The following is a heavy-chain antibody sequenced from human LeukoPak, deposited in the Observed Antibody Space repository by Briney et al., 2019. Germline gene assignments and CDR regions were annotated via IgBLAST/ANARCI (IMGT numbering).Heavy chain of an antibody. CDR3: ARGDDYDDSSGYYSPYPRDY. J-gene: IGHJ4*02. CDR2: INPNSGGT. D-gene: IGHD3-22*01. V-gene: IGHV1-2*06. Sequence: ASVKVSCKASGYTFTGYYMHWVRQAPGQGLEWMGRINPNSGGTNYAQKFQGRVTMTRDTSISTAYMELSRLRSDDTAVYYCARGDDYDDSSGYYSPYPRDYWGQGTLVTVSS. CDR1: GYTFTGYY.